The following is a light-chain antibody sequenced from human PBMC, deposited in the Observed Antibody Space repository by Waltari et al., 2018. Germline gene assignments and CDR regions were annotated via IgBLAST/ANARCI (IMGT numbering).Light chain of an antibody. CDR1: SSDVGSFNL. V-gene: IGLV2-23*01. Sequence: QSALTQPASVSGSPGQSITISCTGTSSDVGSFNLVSWYQLHPGKAPKLLIFEATKRPSGVSYHFSGSKSGNTAALPISGLQAEDEADDFCCSYAGSSSPRLFGGGTKLSVL. J-gene: IGLJ3*02. CDR2: EAT. CDR3: CSYAGSSSPRL.